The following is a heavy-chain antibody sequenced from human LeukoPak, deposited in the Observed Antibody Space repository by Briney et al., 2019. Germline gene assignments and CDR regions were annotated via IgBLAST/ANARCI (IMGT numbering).Heavy chain of an antibody. D-gene: IGHD2-2*01. V-gene: IGHV3-74*01. CDR1: VYYW. Sequence: PGGSLRLSCAAAVYYWMHWFGQAPGKGLLWVSHINSDGSWTSYADSVKGRFTISKDNAKNTVYLQMNNLRAEDTAVYYCVSFYETYWGRGTLATVSS. CDR3: VSFYETY. CDR2: INSDGSWT. J-gene: IGHJ4*02.